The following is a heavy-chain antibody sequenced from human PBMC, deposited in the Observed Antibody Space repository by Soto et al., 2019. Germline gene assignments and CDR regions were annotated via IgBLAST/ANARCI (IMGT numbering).Heavy chain of an antibody. CDR2: IDPNGGGT. D-gene: IGHD3-10*01. CDR1: GYSFNSHF. V-gene: IGHV1-46*02. Sequence: QARLVQSGAAVRKPGASVTISCKASGYSFNSHFVHWVRQAPGQGLEWMAIIDPNGGGTTGHAEKFQGRVTLTRDTATSTMYLELRSLRSEDTAVYYCARSDYGLDVWGQGTSVTV. J-gene: IGHJ6*02. CDR3: ARSDYGLDV.